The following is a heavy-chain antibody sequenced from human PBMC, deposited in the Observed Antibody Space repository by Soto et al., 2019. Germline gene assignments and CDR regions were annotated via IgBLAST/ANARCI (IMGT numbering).Heavy chain of an antibody. CDR2: INSDGSST. D-gene: IGHD6-19*01. Sequence: RLSSAASGFTFSRYLMHWVRQAPGKGLVWVSRINSDGSSTTYADSVKGRFTISRDSAKNTLYLQMNSLRAEDTAVYYCARVRMAGDFDIWGQGTMVTVSS. CDR3: ARVRMAGDFDI. CDR1: GFTFSRYL. V-gene: IGHV3-74*01. J-gene: IGHJ3*02.